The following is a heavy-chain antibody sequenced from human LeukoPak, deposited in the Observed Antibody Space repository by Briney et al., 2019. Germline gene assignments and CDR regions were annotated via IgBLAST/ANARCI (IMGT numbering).Heavy chain of an antibody. V-gene: IGHV4-59*01. Sequence: TSETLSLTCTVSGGSISSYYWSWIRQPPGKGLEWIGYIYYSGSTNYNPSLKSRVTISVDTSKNQFSLKLSSVTAADTAVYYCARVPPYCGGDCYSTHDVFDIWGQGTMVTVSS. CDR1: GGSISSYY. CDR2: IYYSGST. CDR3: ARVPPYCGGDCYSTHDVFDI. J-gene: IGHJ3*02. D-gene: IGHD2-21*02.